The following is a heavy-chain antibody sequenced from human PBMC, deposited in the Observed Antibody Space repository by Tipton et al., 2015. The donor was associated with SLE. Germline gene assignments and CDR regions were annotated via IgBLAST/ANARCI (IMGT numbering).Heavy chain of an antibody. D-gene: IGHD6-6*01. CDR1: GFTLSSYA. Sequence: QLVQSGGGVVQPGRSLRLSCAASGFTLSSYAMHWVRQAPGKGLEWVAVISYDGYNKYYADSVKGRFTISRDNSKNTLYLQMNSLRLEDTAVYYCATGRSRTSFFEDWGQGTLVTVPS. CDR2: ISYDGYNK. J-gene: IGHJ4*02. V-gene: IGHV3-30*04. CDR3: ATGRSRTSFFED.